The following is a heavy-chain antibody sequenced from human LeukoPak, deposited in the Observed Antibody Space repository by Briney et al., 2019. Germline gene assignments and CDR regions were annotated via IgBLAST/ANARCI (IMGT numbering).Heavy chain of an antibody. D-gene: IGHD6-19*01. CDR3: ARIPVAKTFDY. CDR2: IDYTESA. V-gene: IGHV4-61*01. Sequence: PSETLSLTCTVSGGSVSSNSYYWSWVRQPPGKGLEWIGFIDYTESANYNPSLKSRVTISLDTSQNQFSVKVMSVTAADTAVYYCARIPVAKTFDYWGQGTLVTVSS. CDR1: GGSVSSNSYY. J-gene: IGHJ4*02.